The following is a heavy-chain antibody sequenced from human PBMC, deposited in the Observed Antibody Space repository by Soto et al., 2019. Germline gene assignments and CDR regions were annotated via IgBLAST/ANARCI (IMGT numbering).Heavy chain of an antibody. CDR2: ISSDGGET. CDR1: GFPFSLYG. J-gene: IGHJ4*02. CDR3: VKGRAAGAGYFYDN. Sequence: SGGSLRLSCSASGFPFSLYGVQWVRQAPGKGLEYVAGISSDGGETYHADSVKGRFTISRDNPKKTLYLQMTSLRVEDTAVYYCVKGRAAGAGYFYDNWGQGTLVTVSS. V-gene: IGHV3-64D*06. D-gene: IGHD6-13*01.